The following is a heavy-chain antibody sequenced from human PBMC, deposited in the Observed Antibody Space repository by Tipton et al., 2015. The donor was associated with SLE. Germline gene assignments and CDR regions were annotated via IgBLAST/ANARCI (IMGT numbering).Heavy chain of an antibody. Sequence: SLRLSCAASGFTFSDYYMSWIRQAPGKGLEWVSYISSSSSYTNYADSVKGRFTTSRGNAKNSLYLQMNSLRAEDTAVYYCASRRSGSGAYAFDIWGQGTMVTVSS. V-gene: IGHV3-11*03. J-gene: IGHJ3*02. CDR2: ISSSSSYT. CDR1: GFTFSDYY. CDR3: ASRRSGSGAYAFDI. D-gene: IGHD1-26*01.